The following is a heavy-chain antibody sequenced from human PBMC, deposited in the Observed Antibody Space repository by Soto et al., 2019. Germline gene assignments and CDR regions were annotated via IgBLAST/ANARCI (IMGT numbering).Heavy chain of an antibody. CDR3: ARNRDYAFDY. CDR2: IKQDGSDK. V-gene: IGHV3-7*01. J-gene: IGHJ4*02. D-gene: IGHD4-17*01. Sequence: GGSLRLSCAASGVMFSNYWMSWVRQAPGKGLEWVAIIKQDGSDKYYVDSVKGRFTISRDNAKNSLYLQMNSLRIEDAAVYYCARNRDYAFDYWGRGTLVTVSS. CDR1: GVMFSNYW.